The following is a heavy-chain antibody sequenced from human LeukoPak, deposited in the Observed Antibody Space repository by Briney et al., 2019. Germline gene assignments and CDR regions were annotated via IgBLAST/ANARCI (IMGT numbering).Heavy chain of an antibody. CDR1: EYSFTRYW. CDR3: ARTDMTATTGFDY. J-gene: IGHJ4*02. Sequence: GESLKISCRGSEYSFTRYWIAWARQMPGKGLEWKGLIYPGDSDTSYSPSFQGRVTISAHKSLSTAYLQWRSLKASDSAMYYCARTDMTATTGFDYWGQGTLVTVSS. CDR2: IYPGDSDT. V-gene: IGHV5-51*01. D-gene: IGHD1-7*01.